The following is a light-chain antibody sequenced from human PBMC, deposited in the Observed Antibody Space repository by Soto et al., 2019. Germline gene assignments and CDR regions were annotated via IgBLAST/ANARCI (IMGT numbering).Light chain of an antibody. V-gene: IGKV4-1*01. CDR1: QSLLSNSNNKNY. CDR2: WAS. CDR3: QQYYSAPLT. Sequence: DIVMTQSPDSLAVSLGERATVNCKSSQSLLSNSNNKNYLTWYQQKLGQPPKLLIYWASTRESGVPDRFSGSGSGTDFTLTISSLQAEDVAIYYCQQYYSAPLTFGGGTK. J-gene: IGKJ4*01.